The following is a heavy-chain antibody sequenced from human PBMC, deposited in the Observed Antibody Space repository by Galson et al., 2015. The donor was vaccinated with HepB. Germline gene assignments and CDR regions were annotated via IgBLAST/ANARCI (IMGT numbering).Heavy chain of an antibody. CDR1: GFTFSSYG. J-gene: IGHJ6*03. D-gene: IGHD3-22*01. Sequence: SLRLSCAASGFTFSSYGMHWVRQAPGKGLEWVAVISYDGSNKYYADSVKGRFTISRDNSKNTLYLQMNSLRAEDTAVYYCAKVGYYDSSGYRVGYYYYYMDVWGKGTTVTVSS. CDR2: ISYDGSNK. CDR3: AKVGYYDSSGYRVGYYYYYMDV. V-gene: IGHV3-30*18.